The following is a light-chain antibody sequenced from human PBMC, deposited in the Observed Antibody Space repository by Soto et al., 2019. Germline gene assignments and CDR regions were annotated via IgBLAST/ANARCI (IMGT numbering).Light chain of an antibody. J-gene: IGLJ1*01. CDR3: VSYTSSNTYV. CDR2: DVA. V-gene: IGLV2-14*03. CDR1: SSDVGGSNF. Sequence: QSALTQPASVSDSPGQSITISCTGTSSDVGGSNFVSWYQQHPGKPPKLIIYDVANRPSGVSNRFSGSKSGSTASLIISRLQTEDEADYYCVSYTSSNTYVFGTGTKLPVL.